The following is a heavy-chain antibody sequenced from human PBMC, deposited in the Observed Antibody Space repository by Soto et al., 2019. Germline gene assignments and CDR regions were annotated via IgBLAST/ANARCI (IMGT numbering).Heavy chain of an antibody. D-gene: IGHD3-3*01. CDR3: ARVYYDFWSGLKIINWFDP. CDR1: GFTFSSYG. J-gene: IGHJ5*02. V-gene: IGHV3-64*01. Sequence: PGGSLRLSCAASGFTFSSYGMHWVRQAPGKGLEYVSAVSGDGSTTYYANSVKDRFTISRDNSKNTLYLQMGSLRAEDMAVYYCARVYYDFWSGLKIINWFDPWGQGTLVTVSS. CDR2: VSGDGSTT.